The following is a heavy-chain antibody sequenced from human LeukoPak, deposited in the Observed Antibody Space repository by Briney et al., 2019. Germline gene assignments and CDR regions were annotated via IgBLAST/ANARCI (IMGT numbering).Heavy chain of an antibody. CDR1: GFTFSSYA. CDR3: ARNYGDSNKYYFDY. D-gene: IGHD4-17*01. Sequence: GGSLRLSCAASGFTFSSYAMDWVRQAPGEGREWVAVILYEGRNKYYADSVKGRFTISSDTSKTTLYLQMNSLRAEDTAVYYCARNYGDSNKYYFDYWGQGPLVTVSS. V-gene: IGHV3-30*04. J-gene: IGHJ4*02. CDR2: ILYEGRNK.